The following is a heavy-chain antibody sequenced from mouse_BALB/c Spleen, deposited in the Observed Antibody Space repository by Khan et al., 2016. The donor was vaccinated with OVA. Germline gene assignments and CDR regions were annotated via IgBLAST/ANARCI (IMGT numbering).Heavy chain of an antibody. D-gene: IGHD1-1*01. CDR2: VAPGSGST. CDR3: ARSNYDGNSLYAMDY. V-gene: IGHV1S41*01. CDR1: GYTFTSYW. J-gene: IGHJ4*01. Sequence: DLVKPGASVKLSCKASGYTFTSYWINWIKERPGQGLEWIGRVAPGSGSTSYNEMFKAKATLTIDTLSRTAYIQLSGLASEDSAVYFCARSNYDGNSLYAMDYGGQGTSVTVSS.